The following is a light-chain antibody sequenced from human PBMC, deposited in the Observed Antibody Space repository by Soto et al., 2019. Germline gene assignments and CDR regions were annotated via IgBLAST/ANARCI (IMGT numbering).Light chain of an antibody. V-gene: IGLV2-8*01. Sequence: QSAVTQPPSASGSPGQSVTISCTGTSSDVGGYNYVSWYQQHPGKVPKLMIYEVNKRPSGVPDRFSGSKSGNTASLTVSGLQAEDEADYYCSSYGGSNNLVFGGGTKLTVL. CDR2: EVN. J-gene: IGLJ2*01. CDR3: SSYGGSNNLV. CDR1: SSDVGGYNY.